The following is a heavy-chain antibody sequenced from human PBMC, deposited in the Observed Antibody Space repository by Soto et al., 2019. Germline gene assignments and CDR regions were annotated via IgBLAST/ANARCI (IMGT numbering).Heavy chain of an antibody. CDR3: AREVEVVATIREGNFDY. D-gene: IGHD5-12*01. Sequence: EVQLVESGGGLVKPGGSLRLSCAASGFTFSSYSMNWVRQAPGKGLEWVSSISSSSSYIYYADSVKGRFTISRDNAKNSLYLQMNSLRAEDTAVYYCAREVEVVATIREGNFDYWGQGTLVTVSS. J-gene: IGHJ4*02. V-gene: IGHV3-21*01. CDR1: GFTFSSYS. CDR2: ISSSSSYI.